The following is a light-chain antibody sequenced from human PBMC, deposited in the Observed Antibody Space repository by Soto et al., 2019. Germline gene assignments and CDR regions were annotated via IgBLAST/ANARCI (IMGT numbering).Light chain of an antibody. CDR2: GAS. V-gene: IGKV3-20*01. J-gene: IGKJ1*01. CDR1: QSVSSSY. CDR3: PQYCSSPPWT. Sequence: EIVLTQSPGTLSLSPGERATLSCRASQSVSSSYLAWYQQKPGQAPRLLIYGASSRATGIPDRFSGRGSGTDFTLTISRLEPEDFAVYYCPQYCSSPPWTFGQGTKVEIK.